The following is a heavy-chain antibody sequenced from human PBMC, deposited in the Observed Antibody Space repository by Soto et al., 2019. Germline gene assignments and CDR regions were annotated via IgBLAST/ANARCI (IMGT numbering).Heavy chain of an antibody. Sequence: PGGSLRLSCAASGFTFSNAWMSWVRQAPGKGLEWVGRIKSKTDGGTTDYAAPVKGRFTISRDDSKNTLYLQMNSLKTEDTAVYYCTTGHPELYYYDSSGYQHWGQGTLVTVSS. CDR2: IKSKTDGGTT. CDR1: GFTFSNAW. V-gene: IGHV3-15*01. J-gene: IGHJ4*02. CDR3: TTGHPELYYYDSSGYQH. D-gene: IGHD3-22*01.